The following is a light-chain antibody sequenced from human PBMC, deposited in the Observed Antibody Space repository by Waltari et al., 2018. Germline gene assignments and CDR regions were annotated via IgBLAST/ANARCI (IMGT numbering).Light chain of an antibody. CDR3: SSYAGSNNLV. J-gene: IGLJ3*02. CDR1: SSDVGGYNY. V-gene: IGLV2-8*01. Sequence: QSALTQPPSASGSPGQSVTISCTGTSSDVGGYNYVSWHQQHPGKAPKVMIYEFSKRPPGVPARFSGSKSGNTASLTVSGLQAEDEADYYCSSYAGSNNLVFGGGTKLTVL. CDR2: EFS.